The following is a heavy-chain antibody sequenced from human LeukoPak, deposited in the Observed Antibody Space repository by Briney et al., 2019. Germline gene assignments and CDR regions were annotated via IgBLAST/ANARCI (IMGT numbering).Heavy chain of an antibody. V-gene: IGHV3-66*02. CDR2: MYSGGET. Sequence: GGSLRLSCAGSGFNVSRNYMSWVRQAPGKGLEWVSLMYSGGETFYADPVKGRLTISRDTSKNTVFLQMNSLREEDTAVYFCASRVPLDYWGQGTLVTVSS. J-gene: IGHJ4*02. CDR3: ASRVPLDY. D-gene: IGHD2-2*01. CDR1: GFNVSRNY.